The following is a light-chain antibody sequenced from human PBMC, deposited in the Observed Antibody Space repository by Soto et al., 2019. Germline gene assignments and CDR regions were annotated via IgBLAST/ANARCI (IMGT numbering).Light chain of an antibody. CDR2: GAS. Sequence: EIVMTQSPATLSVSPGERATLSCRASQSVGSNLAWYQQKPGQAPRLRIYGASTRATGIPARFSGSGSGTEFTLTISSLQSEDVAIYFCQQYNNWPPDRTFGQGTKVEIK. CDR1: QSVGSN. CDR3: QQYNNWPPDRT. J-gene: IGKJ1*01. V-gene: IGKV3-15*01.